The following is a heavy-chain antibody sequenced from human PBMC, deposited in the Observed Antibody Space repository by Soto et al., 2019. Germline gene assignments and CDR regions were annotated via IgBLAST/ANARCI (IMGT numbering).Heavy chain of an antibody. D-gene: IGHD1-26*01. CDR2: ISGSGGST. CDR1: GFTFSSYA. V-gene: IGHV3-23*01. J-gene: IGHJ6*02. CDR3: AYERYSGSYYHMGGIDV. Sequence: EVQLLESGGGLVQPGGSLRLSCAASGFTFSSYAMSWVRQAPGKGLEWVSAISGSGGSTYYADSVKGRFTISRDNSKNTLYLQMTSMRAEDTAGYYCAYERYSGSYYHMGGIDVWGQGTTVTVSS.